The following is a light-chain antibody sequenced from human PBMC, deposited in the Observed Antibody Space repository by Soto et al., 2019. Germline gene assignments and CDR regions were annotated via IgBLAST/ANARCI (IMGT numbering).Light chain of an antibody. J-gene: IGKJ3*01. CDR3: QQRSNWPPIT. V-gene: IGKV3-11*01. Sequence: EIVLTQSPATLSLAPGERATLSCRASQSVSSYLAWYQQKPGQAPRLLIYDASNRATGIPARFSGSGSGTDFTLTISRLEPEDFAVYYCQQRSNWPPITCGPGTKVAIK. CDR1: QSVSSY. CDR2: DAS.